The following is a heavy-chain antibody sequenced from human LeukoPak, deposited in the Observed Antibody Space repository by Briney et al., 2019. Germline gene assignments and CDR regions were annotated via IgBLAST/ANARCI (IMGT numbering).Heavy chain of an antibody. CDR1: GGSFSGYY. J-gene: IGHJ4*02. Sequence: SSETLSLTCAVYGGSFSGYYWSWIRQPPGKGLEWIGEINHSGSTNYNPSLKSRVTISVDTSKNQFSLKLSSVTAADTAVYYCARRYRPSGSYHYWGQGTLVTVSS. V-gene: IGHV4-34*01. CDR3: ARRYRPSGSYHY. D-gene: IGHD1-26*01. CDR2: INHSGST.